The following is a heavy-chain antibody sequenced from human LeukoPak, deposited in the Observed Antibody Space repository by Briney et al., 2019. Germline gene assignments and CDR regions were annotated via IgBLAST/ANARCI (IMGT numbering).Heavy chain of an antibody. CDR1: GLTFSSYA. V-gene: IGHV3-7*01. D-gene: IGHD6-19*01. Sequence: SGGSLRLSCAASGLTFSSYAMSWVRQAPGKGLEWVANIKQDGSEKYYVDSVKGRFTISRDNAKNSLYLQMNSLRAEDTAVYYCARAVAGTLFAFDIWGQGTMVTVSS. CDR3: ARAVAGTLFAFDI. J-gene: IGHJ3*02. CDR2: IKQDGSEK.